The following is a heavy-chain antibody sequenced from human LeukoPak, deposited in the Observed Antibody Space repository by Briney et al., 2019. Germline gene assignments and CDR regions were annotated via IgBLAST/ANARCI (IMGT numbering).Heavy chain of an antibody. D-gene: IGHD2-15*01. CDR3: ARVGSGGSCYLRY. J-gene: IGHJ4*02. Sequence: SSETLSLTCAVYGGSFSGYYWSWIRQPPGKGLEWIGEINHSGSTNYIPSLKSRVTISVDTSKNQFSLKLSSVTAADTAVYYCARVGSGGSCYLRYWGQGTLVTVSS. V-gene: IGHV4-34*01. CDR1: GGSFSGYY. CDR2: INHSGST.